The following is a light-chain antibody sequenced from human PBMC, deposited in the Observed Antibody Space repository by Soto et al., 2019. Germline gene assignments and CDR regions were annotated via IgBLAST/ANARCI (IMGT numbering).Light chain of an antibody. V-gene: IGLV2-14*01. CDR2: DVS. CDR3: TSYTSDSTYV. Sequence: ALTQTASVSLSPGQSITISCTGTSTDVGRYNYVSWYQQHPGKAPKLMVYDVSNRPSWVSNRFSGSKPGITASLTISGLQAEDEADYYCTSYTSDSTYVCGTGTKVTVL. CDR1: STDVGRYNY. J-gene: IGLJ1*01.